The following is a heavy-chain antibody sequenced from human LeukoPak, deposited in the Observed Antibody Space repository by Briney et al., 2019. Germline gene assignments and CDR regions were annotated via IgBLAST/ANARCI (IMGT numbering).Heavy chain of an antibody. D-gene: IGHD6-19*01. CDR2: ISYDGSNK. V-gene: IGHV3-30*18. J-gene: IGHJ4*02. Sequence: GGSLRLSCAASGFIFSNSAMHWVRQAPGKGLGWVAVISYDGSNKYYADSVKGRFTISRDNSKNTLYLQMNSLRAEDTAVYYCAKDIEEWLVKGGGCFDYWGQGTLVTVSS. CDR3: AKDIEEWLVKGGGCFDY. CDR1: GFIFSNSA.